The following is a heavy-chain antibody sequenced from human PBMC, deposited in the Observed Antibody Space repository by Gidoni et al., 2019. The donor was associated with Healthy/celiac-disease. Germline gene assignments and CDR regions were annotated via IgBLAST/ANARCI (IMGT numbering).Heavy chain of an antibody. CDR2: ISYDGSNK. CDR3: AKDRYGSGSYYSGDYYYYYGMDV. J-gene: IGHJ6*02. Sequence: HWVRQAPGKGLEWVAVISYDGSNKYYADSVKGRFTISRDNSKNTLYLQMNSLRAEDTAVYYCAKDRYGSGSYYSGDYYYYYGMDVWGQGTTVTVSS. V-gene: IGHV3-30*18. D-gene: IGHD3-10*01.